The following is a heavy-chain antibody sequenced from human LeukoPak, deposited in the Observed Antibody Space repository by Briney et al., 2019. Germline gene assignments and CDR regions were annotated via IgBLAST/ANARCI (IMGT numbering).Heavy chain of an antibody. CDR1: GFSFDDYA. D-gene: IGHD3-22*01. CDR2: ISGDSGST. CDR3: ARESDSSGWYDS. V-gene: IGHV3-43*02. J-gene: IGHJ5*01. Sequence: GGSLRLSCAAPGFSFDDYAIHWVRQAPGKGLEWVSLISGDSGSTFYADSVKGRFTISRDNSKNSLYLQMSSLRSEDTALYYCARESDSSGWYDSWGQGTLVTVSS.